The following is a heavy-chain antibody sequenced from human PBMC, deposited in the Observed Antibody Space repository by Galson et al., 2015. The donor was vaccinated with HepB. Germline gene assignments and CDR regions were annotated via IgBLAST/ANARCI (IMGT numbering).Heavy chain of an antibody. V-gene: IGHV4-34*01. CDR1: GGSFSGYY. CDR2: IHHSGRS. Sequence: LSLTCTVYGGSFSGYYWNWIRQPPGKGLEWIGEIHHSGRSSHNPSLKSRVTISVDTSKKQFSLEVSSVTAADTATYYCARGNHCSSSSCHSYFEYGLDVWGLGTTVTVSS. J-gene: IGHJ6*02. CDR3: ARGNHCSSSSCHSYFEYGLDV. D-gene: IGHD2-15*01.